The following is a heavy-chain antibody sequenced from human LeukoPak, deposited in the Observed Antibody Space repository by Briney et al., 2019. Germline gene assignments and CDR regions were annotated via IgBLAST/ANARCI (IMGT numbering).Heavy chain of an antibody. CDR2: INPSGGST. CDR1: GYTFTGYY. V-gene: IGHV1-46*01. J-gene: IGHJ3*02. CDR3: ARDSPYYYDSSGYLEHAFDI. Sequence: ASVKVSCKASGYTFTGYYMHWVRQAPGQGLEWMGIINPSGGSTSYAQKFQGRVTMTRDMSTSTVYMELSSLRSEDTAVYYCARDSPYYYDSSGYLEHAFDIWGQGTMVTVSS. D-gene: IGHD3-22*01.